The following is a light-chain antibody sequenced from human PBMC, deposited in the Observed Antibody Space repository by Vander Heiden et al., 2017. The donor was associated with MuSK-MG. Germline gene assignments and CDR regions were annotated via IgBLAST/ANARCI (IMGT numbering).Light chain of an antibody. CDR1: QGISNY. J-gene: IGKJ1*01. CDR2: AAS. CDR3: QQLINYPRVA. V-gene: IGKV1-9*01. Sequence: DIQLTQSPSFLSASVRDRVTITCRASQGISNYLAWYQQKPGKAPKLLIYAASTLQSGVPSRFSGSGSGTEFTLTISTRQPEDFATYYCQQLINYPRVAFGQGTKVEFK.